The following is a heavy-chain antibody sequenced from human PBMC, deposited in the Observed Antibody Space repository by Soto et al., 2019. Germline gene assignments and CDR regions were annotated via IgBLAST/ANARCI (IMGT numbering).Heavy chain of an antibody. J-gene: IGHJ4*02. CDR3: ASNTGYSSGNLYY. Sequence: QVQLVESGGGVVQPGRSLRLSCAASGFTFSSYAMHWVRQAPGKGLEWVAVISYDGSNKYYADSVKGRFTISRDNSKNSLYLQMNSLRAEDTAVYYCASNTGYSSGNLYYWGQGTLVTVSS. CDR2: ISYDGSNK. V-gene: IGHV3-30-3*01. CDR1: GFTFSSYA. D-gene: IGHD6-19*01.